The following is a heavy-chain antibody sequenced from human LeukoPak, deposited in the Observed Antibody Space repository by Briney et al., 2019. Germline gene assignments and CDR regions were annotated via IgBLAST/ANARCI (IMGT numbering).Heavy chain of an antibody. CDR2: INHSGST. Sequence: PSETLSLTCAVYGGSFSGYYWSWIRQPPGKGLEWIGEINHSGSTSYNPSHKSRVTISVDTSKNQFSLKLSSVTAADTAVYYCASLPRGYSYGLPPRGVWGKGTTVTVSS. D-gene: IGHD5-18*01. CDR3: ASLPRGYSYGLPPRGV. V-gene: IGHV4-34*01. J-gene: IGHJ6*04. CDR1: GGSFSGYY.